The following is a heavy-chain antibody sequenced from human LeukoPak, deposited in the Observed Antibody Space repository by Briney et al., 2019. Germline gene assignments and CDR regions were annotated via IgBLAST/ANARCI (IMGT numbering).Heavy chain of an antibody. CDR2: INHSGST. Sequence: SETLSLTCAVNGGSFSGYYWSWIRQPPGKGLEWIGEINHSGSTNYNPSLKSRVTISVDTSKNQFSLKLSSVTAADTAVYYCARGTSSSVDTAMVPPFDYWGQGTLVTVSS. CDR3: ARGTSSSVDTAMVPPFDY. J-gene: IGHJ4*02. CDR1: GGSFSGYY. V-gene: IGHV4-34*01. D-gene: IGHD5-18*01.